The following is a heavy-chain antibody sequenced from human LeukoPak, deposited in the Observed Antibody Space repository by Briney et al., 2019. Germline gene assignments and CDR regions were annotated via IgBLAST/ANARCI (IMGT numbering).Heavy chain of an antibody. D-gene: IGHD6-19*01. V-gene: IGHV3-23*01. Sequence: PGGSLRLSCAASGFTFSSYAMSWVRQAPGKGLEWVSAISGSGGSTYYADSVKGRFTISRDNSKNTLYLQMNSLRAEDTAVYYCAKDPPSGWYGNAYYFDYWGQGTLVTVSS. CDR1: GFTFSSYA. J-gene: IGHJ4*02. CDR3: AKDPPSGWYGNAYYFDY. CDR2: ISGSGGST.